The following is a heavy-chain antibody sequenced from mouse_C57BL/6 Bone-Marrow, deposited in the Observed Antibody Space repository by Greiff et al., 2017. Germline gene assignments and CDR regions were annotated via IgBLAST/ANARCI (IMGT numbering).Heavy chain of an antibody. J-gene: IGHJ4*01. CDR2: INPGSGGT. CDR3: ARRGTYYSNYGFYYAMDY. V-gene: IGHV1-54*01. D-gene: IGHD2-5*01. Sequence: QVQLQQPGAELVKPGTSVKVSCKASGYAFPNYLIEWVKQRPGPGLEWIGVINPGSGGTNYNEKFKGKATLTADKSSSTAYMQLSSLTSEDSAVYFCARRGTYYSNYGFYYAMDYWGQGTSVTVSS. CDR1: GYAFPNYL.